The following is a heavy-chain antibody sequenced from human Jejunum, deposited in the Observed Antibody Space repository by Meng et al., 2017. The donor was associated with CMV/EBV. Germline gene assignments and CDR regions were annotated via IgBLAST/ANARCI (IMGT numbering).Heavy chain of an antibody. D-gene: IGHD1-26*01. CDR1: GYTLGGYY. CDR3: ARVPSTSYFDY. Sequence: VSCKASGYTLGGYYMHWVRQAPGQGLEWMGWINPNTGGTKYAQKFQGLVTMTRDTSISTAYMELSRLTSDDAAVYYCARVPSTSYFDYWGQGTLVTVSS. J-gene: IGHJ4*02. CDR2: INPNTGGT. V-gene: IGHV1-2*04.